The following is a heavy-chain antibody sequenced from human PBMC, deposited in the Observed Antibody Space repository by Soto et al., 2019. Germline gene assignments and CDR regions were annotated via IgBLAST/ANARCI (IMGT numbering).Heavy chain of an antibody. CDR1: GFTFDDYA. V-gene: IGHV3-9*01. J-gene: IGHJ4*02. D-gene: IGHD6-19*01. Sequence: GGSLRLSCAASGFTFDDYAMHWVRQAPGKGLEWVSGISWNSGSIGYADSVKGRFTISRDNAKNSLYLQMNSLRAEDTALYYCAKDKGFGGSGWYYFDYWGQGTLVTVSS. CDR3: AKDKGFGGSGWYYFDY. CDR2: ISWNSGSI.